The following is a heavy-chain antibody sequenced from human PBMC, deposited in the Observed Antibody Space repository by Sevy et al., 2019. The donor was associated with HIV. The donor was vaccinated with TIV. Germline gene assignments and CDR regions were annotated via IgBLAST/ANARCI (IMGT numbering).Heavy chain of an antibody. V-gene: IGHV3-30*18. D-gene: IGHD5-12*01. Sequence: GGSLRLSCAASGFTFSSYGMHWVRQAPGKGLEWVAVISYDGSNKYYADSVKGRFTISRDKSKNTLYRQMNSLRAEDTAVYYCAKGAAVGWLQLHDAFDIWGQGTMVTVSS. J-gene: IGHJ3*02. CDR1: GFTFSSYG. CDR3: AKGAAVGWLQLHDAFDI. CDR2: ISYDGSNK.